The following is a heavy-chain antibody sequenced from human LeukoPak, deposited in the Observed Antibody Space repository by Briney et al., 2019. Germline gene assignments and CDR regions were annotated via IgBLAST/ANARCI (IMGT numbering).Heavy chain of an antibody. CDR3: ARDLGYYDSSGYNY. V-gene: IGHV3-53*01. J-gene: IGHJ4*02. Sequence: PGGSLRLSCAASGFIFDDYAMHWVRQAPGKGLEWVSVIYSGGSTYYADSVKGRFTISRDNSKNTLYLQMNSLRAEDTAVYYCARDLGYYDSSGYNYWGQGTLVTVSS. D-gene: IGHD3-22*01. CDR1: GFIFDDYA. CDR2: IYSGGST.